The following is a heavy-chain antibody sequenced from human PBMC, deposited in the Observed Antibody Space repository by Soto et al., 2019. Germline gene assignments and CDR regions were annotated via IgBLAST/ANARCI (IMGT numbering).Heavy chain of an antibody. CDR2: IYYSGST. V-gene: IGHV4-59*01. CDR3: ATRRTGSGYFPYYFDY. J-gene: IGHJ4*02. CDR1: GGSITSDY. D-gene: IGHD3-3*01. Sequence: GTLSLTCTVSGGSITSDYWSWMRQPPGKGLEWIGCIYYSGSTNYNPSLKSRVTISVDTSKNQFSLKLRSVTAADTAVYYCATRRTGSGYFPYYFDYWGQGTLVTVSS.